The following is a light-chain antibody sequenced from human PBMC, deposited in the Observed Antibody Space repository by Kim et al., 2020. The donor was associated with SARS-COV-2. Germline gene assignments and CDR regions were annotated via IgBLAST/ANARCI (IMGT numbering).Light chain of an antibody. V-gene: IGKV1-12*01. CDR1: QGINTW. J-gene: IGKJ2*01. Sequence: SASVGDRGTITCRASQGINTWLAWYQQKSGKAPKLLIHSASTLQSGVPSRFSGSVSGADFTLTITNLQPEDFATYYCQQANSIPYTFGQGTKLEI. CDR2: SAS. CDR3: QQANSIPYT.